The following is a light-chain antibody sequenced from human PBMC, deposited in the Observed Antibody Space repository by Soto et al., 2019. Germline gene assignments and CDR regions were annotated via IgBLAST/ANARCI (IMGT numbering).Light chain of an antibody. CDR2: GAS. CDR1: QSVSSNY. J-gene: IGKJ3*01. Sequence: ESVFTPFPGTPSLSPGGKGPPSCRGRQSVSSNYLAWYQQKPGQAPRLLIYGASSRATGIPDRFSGSGSGTDSTLTISRLEPEDFAVYWCQQYDSSPGITFGPGTKVDIK. CDR3: QQYDSSPGIT. V-gene: IGKV3-20*01.